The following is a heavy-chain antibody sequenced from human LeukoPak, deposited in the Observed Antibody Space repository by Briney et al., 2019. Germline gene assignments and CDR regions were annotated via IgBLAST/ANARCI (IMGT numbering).Heavy chain of an antibody. CDR3: ARVGCGGDCDDAFDI. CDR2: INPNSGGT. CDR1: GYTFTGYY. J-gene: IGHJ3*02. V-gene: IGHV1-2*02. D-gene: IGHD2-21*02. Sequence: ASVKVSCKASGYTFTGYYMHWVRQAPGQGLEWMGWINPNSGGTNYAQKFQGRVTMTRDTSISTAYMELSRLRSDDTAVYYCARVGCGGDCDDAFDIWGQGTMVTVSS.